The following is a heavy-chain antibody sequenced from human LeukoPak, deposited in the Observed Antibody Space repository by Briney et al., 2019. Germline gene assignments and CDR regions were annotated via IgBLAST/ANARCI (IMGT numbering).Heavy chain of an antibody. D-gene: IGHD6-13*01. CDR1: GGSFSGYY. V-gene: IGHV4-34*01. CDR3: AKYSSCWYWIIDY. CDR2: INHSGST. J-gene: IGHJ4*02. Sequence: SETLSLTCAVYGGSFSGYYWSWIRQPPGKGLEWIGEINHSGSTNYNPSLKSRVTISVDTSKNQFSLKLSSVTAADTAVYYCAKYSSCWYWIIDYWGQGTLVTVSS.